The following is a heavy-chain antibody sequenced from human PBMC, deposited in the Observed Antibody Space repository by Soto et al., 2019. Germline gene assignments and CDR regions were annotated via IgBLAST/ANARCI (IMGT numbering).Heavy chain of an antibody. D-gene: IGHD7-27*01. CDR2: ISNSGGST. V-gene: IGHV3-23*01. J-gene: IGHJ4*02. Sequence: EVQLLESGGGLVQPGGSLRLSCAASGFTFSSYTMSWVRQGPGKGLEWGSGISNSGGSTVYADSVKGRFTIPIDNVKNKMNLEMNSLRAEYTGVFYCAKGWGDYWGQGTPVTVSS. CDR3: AKGWGDY. CDR1: GFTFSSYT.